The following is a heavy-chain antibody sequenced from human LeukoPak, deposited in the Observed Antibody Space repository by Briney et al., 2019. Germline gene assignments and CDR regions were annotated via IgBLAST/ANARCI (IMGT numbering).Heavy chain of an antibody. CDR1: GYSFIGYY. CDR3: ANAGSLAVAGVDY. J-gene: IGHJ4*02. D-gene: IGHD6-19*01. V-gene: IGHV1-2*02. CDR2: INPYSGDT. Sequence: ASVKVSCKASGYSFIGYYIHWLRQAPGQGLEWMGWINPYSGDTNYARKFQGRVTMTRDTSISTAYMELSRLRSDDTAVYYCANAGSLAVAGVDYWGQGTLVTVSS.